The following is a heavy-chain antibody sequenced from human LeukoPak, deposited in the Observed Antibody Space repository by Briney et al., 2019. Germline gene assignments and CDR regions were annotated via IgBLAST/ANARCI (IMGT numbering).Heavy chain of an antibody. D-gene: IGHD3-22*01. CDR2: INPNSGGT. J-gene: IGHJ6*02. Sequence: ASVKVSCKASGYTFTGYYMHWVRRAPGQGLEWMGWINPNSGGTNYAQKFQGWVTMTRDTSISTAYMELSRLRSDDTAVYYCARYYYDSSGPLGGMDVWGQGTTVTVSS. CDR3: ARYYYDSSGPLGGMDV. V-gene: IGHV1-2*04. CDR1: GYTFTGYY.